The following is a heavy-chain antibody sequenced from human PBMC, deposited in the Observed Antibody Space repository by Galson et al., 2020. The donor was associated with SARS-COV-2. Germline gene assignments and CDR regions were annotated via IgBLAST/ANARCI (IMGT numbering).Heavy chain of an antibody. Sequence: GESLKISCKTSGYTFTDYDLNWVRQAPGQGLEFMGWINTDTGNPTYAQGFTGRFVLSLGTSGTTAYLEISSLKAEDTAVYYCVRGGASSWYGRQDNWFDPWGQGTLVTVSS. V-gene: IGHV7-4-1*02. CDR1: GYTFTDYD. CDR3: VRGGASSWYGRQDNWFDP. CDR2: INTDTGNP. D-gene: IGHD6-13*01. J-gene: IGHJ5*02.